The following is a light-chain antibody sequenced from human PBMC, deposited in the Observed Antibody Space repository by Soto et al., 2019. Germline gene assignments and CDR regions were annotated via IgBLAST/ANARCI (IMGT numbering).Light chain of an antibody. Sequence: DIQMTQSPSSLSASVGDRVTITCRASQGISIYLAWYQQKPGKVPRHLIYAASTLQSGVPSRFSGSGSGTDFTLTISSLQTEDVATYYCQKYDSVPWTFGQGTKVEIK. V-gene: IGKV1-27*01. CDR2: AAS. J-gene: IGKJ1*01. CDR3: QKYDSVPWT. CDR1: QGISIY.